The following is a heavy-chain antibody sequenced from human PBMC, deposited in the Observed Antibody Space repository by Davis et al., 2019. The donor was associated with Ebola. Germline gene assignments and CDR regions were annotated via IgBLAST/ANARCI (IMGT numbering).Heavy chain of an antibody. D-gene: IGHD1-14*01. CDR3: AKDRGSGTTGYFYYGMDV. J-gene: IGHJ6*02. Sequence: GESLKISCAASGFTFSTYSMTWVRQPPGKGLEWVSSLSGSGGYTYSADSVKGRFTISRDNSKSTLYLQMNSLKAEDTAVYYCAKDRGSGTTGYFYYGMDVWGQGTTVTVSS. CDR1: GFTFSTYS. V-gene: IGHV3-23*01. CDR2: LSGSGGYT.